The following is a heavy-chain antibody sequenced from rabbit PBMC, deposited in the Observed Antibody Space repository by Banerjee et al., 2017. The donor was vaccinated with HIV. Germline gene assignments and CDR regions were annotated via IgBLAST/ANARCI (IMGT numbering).Heavy chain of an antibody. J-gene: IGHJ4*01. Sequence: QSLEESGGDLVKPGASLTLTCTASGFSFSSGYDMCWVRQAPGKGLEWIGCIYAGSSGSTYYASWAKGRFTISKTSSTTVTLQMTSLTAADTATYFCARDANYYTITYVGYSDTNLWGQGTLVTVS. D-gene: IGHD7-1*01. CDR3: ARDANYYTITYVGYSDTNL. V-gene: IGHV1S40*01. CDR2: IYAGSSGST. CDR1: GFSFSSGYD.